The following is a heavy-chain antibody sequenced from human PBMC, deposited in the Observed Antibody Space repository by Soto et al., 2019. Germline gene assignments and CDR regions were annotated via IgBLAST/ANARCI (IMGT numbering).Heavy chain of an antibody. CDR1: GFTFSSYS. CDR3: TRDSDSGYYVDY. J-gene: IGHJ4*02. CDR2: ISSSSSYI. V-gene: IGHV3-21*04. D-gene: IGHD3-22*01. Sequence: GGSLRLSCAASGFTFSSYSMNWVRQAPGKGLEWVSSISSSSSYIYYADSVKARFTISRDNAKNSLYLQMNSLKTEDTAIYYCTRDSDSGYYVDYWGQGTLVTVSS.